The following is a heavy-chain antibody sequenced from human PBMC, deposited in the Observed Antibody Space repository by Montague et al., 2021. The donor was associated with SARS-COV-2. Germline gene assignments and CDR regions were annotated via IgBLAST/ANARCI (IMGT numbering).Heavy chain of an antibody. CDR2: INHGGTA. Sequence: SETLSLTCAVYGGSFSGYFWSWIRQTPGRGLEWIGEINHGGTADYNPSLKSRVTLSVDTSKARFSLILTSVTAADTAVYYCAREVGRGYSGYEGEYWGQGTLVTVSS. CDR3: AREVGRGYSGYEGEY. J-gene: IGHJ4*02. CDR1: GGSFSGYF. D-gene: IGHD5-12*01. V-gene: IGHV4-34*01.